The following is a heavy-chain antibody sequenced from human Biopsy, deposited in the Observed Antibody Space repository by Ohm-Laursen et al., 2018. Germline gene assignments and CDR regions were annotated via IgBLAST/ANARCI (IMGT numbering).Heavy chain of an antibody. D-gene: IGHD2-2*01. J-gene: IGHJ2*01. Sequence: ASVKVSCKSSGYTFSDYILNWVRQAPGQGLEWMGWINTRRGDTNYAQKFQGRVTMTRDTSTTTVFMELTSLRPDDTAMYYCARVEDSTRHWYFDLWGRGTQVTVSS. V-gene: IGHV1-18*01. CDR2: INTRRGDT. CDR1: GYTFSDYI. CDR3: ARVEDSTRHWYFDL.